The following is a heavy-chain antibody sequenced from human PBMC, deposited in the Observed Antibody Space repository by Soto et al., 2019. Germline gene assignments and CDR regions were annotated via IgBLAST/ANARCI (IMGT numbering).Heavy chain of an antibody. CDR2: INDSGNI. V-gene: IGHV4-34*01. Sequence: QVQLQQWGAGLLKPSETLSLTCAVYGGSFSGYQWTWIRQTPGKGLEWIGEINDSGNINYNPSHKSRVTVCVDTAEKQISLKLSSVTAADTAVYYCARGLILWFGELSRRGGYYYYMDVWGKGTTVTVSS. D-gene: IGHD3-10*01. CDR3: ARGLILWFGELSRRGGYYYYMDV. CDR1: GGSFSGYQ. J-gene: IGHJ6*03.